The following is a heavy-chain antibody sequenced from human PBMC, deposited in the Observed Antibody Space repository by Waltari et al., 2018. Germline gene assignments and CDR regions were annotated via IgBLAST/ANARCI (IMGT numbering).Heavy chain of an antibody. CDR3: AMEGKTYYSQQPYYFDY. CDR2: ITPMFGAA. V-gene: IGHV1-69*01. J-gene: IGHJ4*02. Sequence: QVQLVQSGAEVKKPGSSVKVSFKASGGTFSRNAIRWVRPAPGQGLGWMGGITPMFGAADYAQNFQGRVTITADESTSTAYMELSSLRSEDTAVYYCAMEGKTYYSQQPYYFDYWGQGTLVTVSS. CDR1: GGTFSRNA. D-gene: IGHD3-10*01.